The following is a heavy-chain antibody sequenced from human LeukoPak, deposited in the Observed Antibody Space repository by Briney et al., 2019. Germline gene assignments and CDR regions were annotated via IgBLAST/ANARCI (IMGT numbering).Heavy chain of an antibody. V-gene: IGHV1-46*01. CDR2: IDPSGGST. D-gene: IGHD2-21*02. CDR3: ARDSWACGGDCYVRYYYYYMDV. CDR1: GYTFTSYY. J-gene: IGHJ6*03. Sequence: GASVKVSCKASGYTFTSYYMHWVRQAPGQGLEWMGVIDPSGGSTTYAQKFQGRVTMTRDTSTSTVYMELSSLRSEDTAVYYCARDSWACGGDCYVRYYYYYMDVWGKGTTVTISS.